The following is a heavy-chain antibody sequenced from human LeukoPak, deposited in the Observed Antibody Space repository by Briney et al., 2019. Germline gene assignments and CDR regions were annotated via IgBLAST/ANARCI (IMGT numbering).Heavy chain of an antibody. CDR2: IRYGGSNK. Sequence: PGGSLRLSCAASGFTFSSYGMHWVGQAPGKGLEWVAFIRYGGSNKYYADSVKGRFTISRDNSKNTLYLQMNSLRAEDTAVYYCAKDYSAHDYVWGSYRYTPELDYWGQGTLVTVSS. V-gene: IGHV3-30*02. D-gene: IGHD3-16*02. CDR1: GFTFSSYG. J-gene: IGHJ4*02. CDR3: AKDYSAHDYVWGSYRYTPELDY.